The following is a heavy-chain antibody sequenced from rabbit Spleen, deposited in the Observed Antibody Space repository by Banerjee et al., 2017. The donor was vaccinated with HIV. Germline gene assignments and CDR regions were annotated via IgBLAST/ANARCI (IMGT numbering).Heavy chain of an antibody. V-gene: IGHV1S45*01. J-gene: IGHJ4*01. D-gene: IGHD6-1*01. CDR3: ARPGYDGYGFNL. CDR2: IDTNDGDT. Sequence: QQQLEESGGGLVKPGGTLTLTCTVSGFSFSSNWICWVRQAPGKGLEWIACIDTNDGDTDYANWPKGRFTISKTSSTTVTLQMTSLTAADTATHFCARPGYDGYGFNLWGPGTLVTVS. CDR1: GFSFSSNW.